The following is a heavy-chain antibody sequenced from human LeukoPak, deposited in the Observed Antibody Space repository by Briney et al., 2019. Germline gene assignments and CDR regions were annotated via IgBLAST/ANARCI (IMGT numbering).Heavy chain of an antibody. CDR1: GFTFSIYA. D-gene: IGHD5-24*01. J-gene: IGHJ4*02. CDR3: AKDSSYNPNPYYFDY. V-gene: IGHV3-23*01. Sequence: GGSLRLSCAASGFTFSIYAMSWGRQAPGKGLEWGSAISGSGGSTYYTDSVKGRFTISRDNSKNTLYLQRSSLRAEDTAVYYCAKDSSYNPNPYYFDYWGQGTLVTVSS. CDR2: ISGSGGST.